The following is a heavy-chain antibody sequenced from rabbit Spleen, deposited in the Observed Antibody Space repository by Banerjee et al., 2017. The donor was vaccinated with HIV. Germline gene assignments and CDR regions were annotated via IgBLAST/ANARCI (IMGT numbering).Heavy chain of an antibody. Sequence: QSLEESGGGLVQPGGSLTLSCKASGFDFNNYYMTWVRQAPGKGLEWIGLIEPIFGTTYYANWVNGRFTISSHNAQNTLYLQVNSLTAADTATYFCVRDRADIGGDYGPYYFDFWGPGTLVTVS. CDR3: VRDRADIGGDYGPYYFDF. J-gene: IGHJ4*01. D-gene: IGHD2-1*01. CDR1: GFDFNNYY. V-gene: IGHV1S7*01. CDR2: IEPIFGTT.